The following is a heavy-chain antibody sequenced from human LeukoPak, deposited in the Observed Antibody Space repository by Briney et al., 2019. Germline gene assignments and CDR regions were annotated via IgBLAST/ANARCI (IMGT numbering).Heavy chain of an antibody. J-gene: IGHJ5*02. Sequence: PGGSLRRSCAASGFTFSSYAMSWVRQAPGKGLEWVSAISGSGGSTYYADSVKGRFTISRDNSKNTLYLQMNSLRAEDTAVYYCAKDPVHDAGTGWFDAWGQGTLVTVSS. D-gene: IGHD1-1*01. CDR3: AKDPVHDAGTGWFDA. CDR1: GFTFSSYA. V-gene: IGHV3-23*01. CDR2: ISGSGGST.